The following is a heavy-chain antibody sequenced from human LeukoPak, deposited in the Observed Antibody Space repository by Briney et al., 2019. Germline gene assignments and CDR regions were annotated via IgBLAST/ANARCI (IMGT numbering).Heavy chain of an antibody. CDR1: GGSIKSYY. D-gene: IGHD6-13*01. J-gene: IGHJ4*02. V-gene: IGHV4-4*07. CDR2: IYTSGST. Sequence: SETLSLTCTVSGGSIKSYYWSWIRQPAGKGLEWIGRIYTSGSTNYNPSLKSRVTISVDKSKNQFSLKLSSVTAADTAVYYCAIGSPWGAAATFDYWGQGTLVTVSS. CDR3: AIGSPWGAAATFDY.